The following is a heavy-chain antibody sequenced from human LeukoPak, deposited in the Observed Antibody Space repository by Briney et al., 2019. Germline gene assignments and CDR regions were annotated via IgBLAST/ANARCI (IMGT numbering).Heavy chain of an antibody. CDR1: GFTFSNYA. CDR2: ITGSGGNT. Sequence: GGSLRLSCAASGFTFSNYAMSWVRQAPGEGLEWVSAITGSGGNTYYADSVKGRFTISRDNSKNTVFLQMNSLRAEDTAVYYCARDGIQLPDTLDYWGLGTLVTVSS. CDR3: ARDGIQLPDTLDY. V-gene: IGHV3-23*01. D-gene: IGHD1-1*01. J-gene: IGHJ4*02.